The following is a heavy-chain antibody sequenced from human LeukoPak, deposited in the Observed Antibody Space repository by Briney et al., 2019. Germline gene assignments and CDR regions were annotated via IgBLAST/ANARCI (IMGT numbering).Heavy chain of an antibody. D-gene: IGHD5-24*01. CDR1: GGTFSSYA. V-gene: IGHV1-18*01. Sequence: ASVKVSCKASGGTFSSYAISWVRQAPGQGLEWMGWISAYNGNTNYAQKLQGRVTMTTDTSTSTAYMELRSLRSDDTAVYYCARDAPQVEMATILGYWGQGTLVTVSS. J-gene: IGHJ4*02. CDR3: ARDAPQVEMATILGY. CDR2: ISAYNGNT.